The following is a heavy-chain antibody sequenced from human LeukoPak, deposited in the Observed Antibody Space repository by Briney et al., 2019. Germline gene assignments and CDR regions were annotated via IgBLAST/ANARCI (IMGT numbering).Heavy chain of an antibody. V-gene: IGHV3-53*01. CDR1: GFTVSSNY. CDR2: IYSCGST. CDR3: AKESTSWYFDL. D-gene: IGHD2-2*01. Sequence: SGGSLRLSCAVSGFTVSSNYMSWVRQAPGKGLEWVSVIYSCGSTYYADSVKGRFTISRDNSKNTLYLQMNSLRAEDTAVYYCAKESTSWYFDLWGRGTLVTVSS. J-gene: IGHJ2*01.